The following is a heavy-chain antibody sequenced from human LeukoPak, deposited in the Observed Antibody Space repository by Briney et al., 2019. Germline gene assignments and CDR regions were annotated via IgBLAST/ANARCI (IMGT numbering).Heavy chain of an antibody. CDR2: ISAYNGNT. V-gene: IGHV1-18*01. J-gene: IGHJ6*02. CDR1: GYTFTSYG. D-gene: IGHD3-3*01. Sequence: ASVKVSCKASGYTFTSYGISWVRQAPGQGLEWRGWISAYNGNTNYAQKLQGRVTMTTDTSTSTAYMELRSLRSDDTAVYYCARVTSSGYYYYGMDVWGQGTAVTVSS. CDR3: ARVTSSGYYYYGMDV.